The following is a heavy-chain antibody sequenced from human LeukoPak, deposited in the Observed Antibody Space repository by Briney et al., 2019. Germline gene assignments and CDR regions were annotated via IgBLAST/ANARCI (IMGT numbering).Heavy chain of an antibody. D-gene: IGHD4-11*01. V-gene: IGHV1-69*04. J-gene: IGHJ6*02. CDR2: FIPIFGIA. CDR1: GGTFSSYA. CDR3: ARDNSGYSNYNYYYYGMDV. Sequence: SVKVSCKASGGTFSSYAISWVRQAPGQGLEWMGRFIPIFGIANYAQKFQGRVTITADKSTSTDYMELSSLRSEDTAVYYCARDNSGYSNYNYYYYGMDVWGQGTTVTVSS.